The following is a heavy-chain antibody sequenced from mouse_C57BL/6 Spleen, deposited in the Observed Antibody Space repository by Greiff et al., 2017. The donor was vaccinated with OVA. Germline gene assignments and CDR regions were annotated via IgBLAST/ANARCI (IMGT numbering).Heavy chain of an antibody. D-gene: IGHD1-1*01. J-gene: IGHJ2*01. Sequence: QVQLQQPGAELVKPGASVKMSCKASGYTFTSYWITWVKQRPGKGLEWIGDIYPGSGSTNYNEKFKSKATLTVDTSSSTAYMQLSSLTSEDSAVYYCARYPPYYYGSSYDYWGQGTTLTVSS. CDR2: IYPGSGST. V-gene: IGHV1-55*01. CDR1: GYTFTSYW. CDR3: ARYPPYYYGSSYDY.